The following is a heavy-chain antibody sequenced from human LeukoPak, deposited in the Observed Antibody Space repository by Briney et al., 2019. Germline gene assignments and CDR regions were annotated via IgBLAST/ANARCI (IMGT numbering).Heavy chain of an antibody. J-gene: IGHJ6*03. Sequence: PVRSLRLSCAASGVTFSSYGRHWVRQAPGKGLDGVAVIWYDGSNKYYADCVKGRFTISRDNSKNTLYLQINSFRAEDRAVYYCARDQRYYYYMDVWGKGTTVTVSS. CDR2: IWYDGSNK. D-gene: IGHD6-25*01. V-gene: IGHV3-33*01. CDR3: ARDQRYYYYMDV. CDR1: GVTFSSYG.